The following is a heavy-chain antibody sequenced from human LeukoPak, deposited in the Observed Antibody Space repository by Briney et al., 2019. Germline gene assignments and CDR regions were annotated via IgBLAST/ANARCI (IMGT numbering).Heavy chain of an antibody. D-gene: IGHD3-3*01. CDR3: ARLESTKYYDFWSGYERGLTDY. CDR1: GYTFTGYY. Sequence: GASVKASCKASGYTFTGYYMHWVRQAPGQGLEWMGWINPNSGGTNYAQKFQGRVTMTRDTSISTAYMELSRLRSDDTAVYYCARLESTKYYDFWSGYERGLTDYWGQGTLVTVSS. V-gene: IGHV1-2*02. J-gene: IGHJ4*02. CDR2: INPNSGGT.